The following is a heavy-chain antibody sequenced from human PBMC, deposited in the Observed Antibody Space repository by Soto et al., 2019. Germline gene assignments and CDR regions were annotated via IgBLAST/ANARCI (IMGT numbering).Heavy chain of an antibody. D-gene: IGHD3-3*01. J-gene: IGHJ6*02. V-gene: IGHV1-2*02. CDR3: ARVAYYDFWSGYYTDGGMDV. Sequence: ASVKVSCKASGYTFTGYYMHWVRQAPGQGLEWMGWINPNSGGTNYAQKFQGRVTMTRDTSISTAYMELSRLRPDDTAVYYCARVAYYDFWSGYYTDGGMDVWGQGTTVTVSS. CDR2: INPNSGGT. CDR1: GYTFTGYY.